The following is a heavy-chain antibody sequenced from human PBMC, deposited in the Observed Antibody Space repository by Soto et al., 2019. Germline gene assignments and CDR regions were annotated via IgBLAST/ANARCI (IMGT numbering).Heavy chain of an antibody. J-gene: IGHJ4*02. CDR3: ARQIEWLRRASDYFDY. CDR1: GGSISSSSYY. V-gene: IGHV4-39*01. Sequence: QLQLQESGPGLVKPSETLSLTCTVSGGSISSSSYYWGWIRQPPGKGLEWIGSIYYSGSTYYNPSLKSRVTISVDTSKIQFSLKLSSVTAAHTAVYYCARQIEWLRRASDYFDYWGQGTLVTVS. CDR2: IYYSGST. D-gene: IGHD6-19*01.